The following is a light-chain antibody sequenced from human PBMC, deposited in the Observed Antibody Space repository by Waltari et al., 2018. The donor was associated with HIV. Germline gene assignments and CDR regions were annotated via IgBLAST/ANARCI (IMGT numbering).Light chain of an antibody. V-gene: IGLV1-44*01. Sequence: QSVLTQPPSASGTPGQRVTISCSGSSSNLGTNIVSWYQQVPGTSPQLHLDNNRQRPSGVPDRFSGSKSGTSASLDIAGLQSENEADYHCAAWDDSLNGQVVFGGGTKLTVL. CDR3: AAWDDSLNGQVV. J-gene: IGLJ3*02. CDR2: NNR. CDR1: SSNLGTNI.